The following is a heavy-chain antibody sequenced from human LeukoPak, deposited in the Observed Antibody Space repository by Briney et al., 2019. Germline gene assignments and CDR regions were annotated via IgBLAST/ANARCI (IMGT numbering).Heavy chain of an antibody. Sequence: PGGSLRLSCAASGFIFSSYAMSWVRQAPGKGLEWVSAINGGGGSTDYADSVKGRFTISRDNSKNTLYLQMNSLRAEDTAVYYCARIALYDDTAFYSGYYYYYSMDVWGQGTTVTVSS. CDR2: INGGGGST. CDR3: ARIALYDDTAFYSGYYYYYSMDV. D-gene: IGHD3-9*01. J-gene: IGHJ6*02. V-gene: IGHV3-23*01. CDR1: GFIFSSYA.